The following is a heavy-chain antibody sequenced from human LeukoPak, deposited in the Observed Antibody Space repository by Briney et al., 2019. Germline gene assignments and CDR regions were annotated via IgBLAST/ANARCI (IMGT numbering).Heavy chain of an antibody. CDR3: ARSKVPYSSSWDFDY. J-gene: IGHJ4*02. D-gene: IGHD6-13*01. V-gene: IGHV3-64*01. Sequence: GGSLRLSCAASGFTFSSYAMHWVRQAPGKGLEYVSAISSNGGSTYYANSVKGRFTISRDNSKNTLYLQMGSLRAEDMAVYYCARSKVPYSSSWDFDYWGQGTLVTASS. CDR2: ISSNGGST. CDR1: GFTFSSYA.